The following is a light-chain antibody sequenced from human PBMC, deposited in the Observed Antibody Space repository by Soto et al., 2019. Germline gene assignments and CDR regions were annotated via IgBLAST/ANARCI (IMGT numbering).Light chain of an antibody. CDR1: SSHVGGYNY. J-gene: IGLJ2*01. CDR3: SSYAGSNIVL. Sequence: QSALTQPPSASGSPGQSVTISCTGTSSHVGGYNYVSWYQQHPGKAPKLMIYEVSKRPSGVPDRFSGSKSGNTASLTVSGLQAEDEAGYYCSSYAGSNIVLFGGGTKLTVL. CDR2: EVS. V-gene: IGLV2-8*01.